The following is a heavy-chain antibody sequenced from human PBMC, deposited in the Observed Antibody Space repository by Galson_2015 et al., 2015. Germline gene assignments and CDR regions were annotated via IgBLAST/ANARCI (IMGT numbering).Heavy chain of an antibody. J-gene: IGHJ4*02. Sequence: LRLSCAASGFTFSSYAMSWVRQAPGKGLEWVSAISGSGGSTYYADSVKGRFTISRDNSKNTLYLQMNSLRAEDTAVYYCARGVVVVAATPFDYWGQGTLVTVSS. CDR1: GFTFSSYA. V-gene: IGHV3-23*01. D-gene: IGHD2-15*01. CDR3: ARGVVVVAATPFDY. CDR2: ISGSGGST.